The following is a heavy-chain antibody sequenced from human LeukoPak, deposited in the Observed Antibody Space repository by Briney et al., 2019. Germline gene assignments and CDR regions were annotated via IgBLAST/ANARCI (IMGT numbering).Heavy chain of an antibody. J-gene: IGHJ4*02. CDR1: GYTFTSYY. D-gene: IGHD2-2*01. CDR3: ARSAQDIIVVPSAPDY. CDR2: LNPNTGAT. V-gene: IGHV1-2*06. Sequence: WASVKVSCKASGYTFTSYYMHWVRQAPGQGPEWMGRLNPNTGATDYAQKFQGRVTMTRDTSMRTAYMELSRLRSDDTAVYHCARSAQDIIVVPSAPDYWGQGTLVTVSS.